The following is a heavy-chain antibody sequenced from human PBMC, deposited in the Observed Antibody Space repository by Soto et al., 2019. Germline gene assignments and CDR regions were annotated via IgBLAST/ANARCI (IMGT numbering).Heavy chain of an antibody. CDR2: IFYSGTA. CDR1: GASIDSSAYY. Sequence: SETLSLTCTVSGASIDSSAYYWAWIRQPPGKGLEWIGSIFYSGTAYYSPSLAGRVTMSVDTSKNQFSLKLSSVTAADTAVYYCARHEAYYHDSSGFRFAAFDIWGQGTMVTVSS. CDR3: ARHEAYYHDSSGFRFAAFDI. J-gene: IGHJ3*02. D-gene: IGHD3-22*01. V-gene: IGHV4-39*01.